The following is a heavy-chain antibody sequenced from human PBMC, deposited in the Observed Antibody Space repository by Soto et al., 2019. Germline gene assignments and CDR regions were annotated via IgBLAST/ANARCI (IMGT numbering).Heavy chain of an antibody. CDR1: GFTFRDFA. CDR2: ISGSGETP. D-gene: IGHD1-26*01. V-gene: IGHV3-23*01. J-gene: IGHJ4*02. CDR3: AKDGERGSYYFDY. Sequence: GGSLRLSCAPSGFTFRDFAMIWFRQAPGKRLEWVSAISGSGETPYYADSVKGRFIISRDNFRNTLYLQMNSLRAEDTAVYYCAKDGERGSYYFDYWGQGTLVTVSS.